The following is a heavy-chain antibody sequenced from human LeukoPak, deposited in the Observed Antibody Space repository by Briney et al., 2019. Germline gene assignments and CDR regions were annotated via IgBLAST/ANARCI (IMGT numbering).Heavy chain of an antibody. CDR2: IGASGGST. Sequence: PGGSLRLSCAASGFTFSSYGMTWVRQAPGKGLEWVSNIGASGGSTYYADSVRGRFTISRDNSKNTLYLQMNSLRAEDSAVYYCAKGQLRSKGAFDIWGQGTMVTVSS. D-gene: IGHD1-1*01. J-gene: IGHJ3*02. CDR3: AKGQLRSKGAFDI. V-gene: IGHV3-23*01. CDR1: GFTFSSYG.